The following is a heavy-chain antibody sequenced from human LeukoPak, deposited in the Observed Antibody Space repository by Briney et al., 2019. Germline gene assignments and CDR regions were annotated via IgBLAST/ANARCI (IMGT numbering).Heavy chain of an antibody. Sequence: GGSLRLSCAASGFTVSSNYMSWVRQAPGRGLEWVSVIYSGGSTYYADSVKGRFTISRDSSKNTLYLRMNSLRAEDTAVYYCARDPHVATMVRGAISYNYGMDVWGQGTTVTVSS. V-gene: IGHV3-66*01. J-gene: IGHJ6*02. CDR2: IYSGGST. CDR1: GFTVSSNY. D-gene: IGHD3-10*01. CDR3: ARDPHVATMVRGAISYNYGMDV.